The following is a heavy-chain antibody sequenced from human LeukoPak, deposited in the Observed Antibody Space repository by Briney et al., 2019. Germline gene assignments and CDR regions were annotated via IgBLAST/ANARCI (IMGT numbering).Heavy chain of an antibody. Sequence: GGSLRLSCVASGFSFNNYAMSWVRQAPGKGLEWVSAISGSGGSTYYADSVKGRFTISRDNSKNTLYLQMNSLRAEDTAVYYCAKGYVWGSYRYGFYFDYWGQGTLVTVSS. CDR1: GFSFNNYA. CDR3: AKGYVWGSYRYGFYFDY. V-gene: IGHV3-23*01. D-gene: IGHD3-16*02. J-gene: IGHJ4*02. CDR2: ISGSGGST.